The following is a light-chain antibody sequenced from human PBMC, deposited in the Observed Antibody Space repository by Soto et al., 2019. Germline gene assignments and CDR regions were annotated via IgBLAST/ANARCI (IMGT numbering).Light chain of an antibody. CDR1: ESISRH. J-gene: IGKJ5*01. CDR3: QQDYSTLAT. CDR2: AAS. V-gene: IGKV1-39*01. Sequence: DIQMSQSPSSLSASVGDRVTITCRAAESISRHLNWYQQKPGRAPDLLIYAASTLQNGVPSRFTGSGSGAEFTLTITGLQLEDFATYYCQQDYSTLATFGQGTRLEIK.